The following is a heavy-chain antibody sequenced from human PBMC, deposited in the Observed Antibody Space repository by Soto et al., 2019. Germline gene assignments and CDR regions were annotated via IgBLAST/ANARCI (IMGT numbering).Heavy chain of an antibody. D-gene: IGHD2-8*01. CDR1: CGTISSRGYY. CDR3: ARVDVGDCTNGVCYTDDY. V-gene: IGHV4-31*03. Sequence: SQTQPLTSTVSCGTISSRGYYWILISQHPGKGLEWIGYIYYSGSTYYNPSLKSRVTISVDTSKNQFSLKLSSVTAADTAVYYCARVDVGDCTNGVCYTDDYWGQGTLVIVSS. J-gene: IGHJ4*02. CDR2: IYYSGST.